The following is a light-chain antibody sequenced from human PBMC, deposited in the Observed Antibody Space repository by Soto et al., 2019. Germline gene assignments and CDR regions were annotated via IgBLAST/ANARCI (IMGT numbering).Light chain of an antibody. V-gene: IGKV3-15*01. Sequence: EIVMTQSPDTLSVSPGDRATLSCRASERVGTNVAWFQQRPGQAPRLLIYGASTRVAGVPARFRGSGSGTEFNLKLSSPQSEDFAIYQRQGWVRCTFGQGTRLELK. CDR2: GAS. J-gene: IGKJ2*02. CDR3: QGWVRCT. CDR1: ERVGTN.